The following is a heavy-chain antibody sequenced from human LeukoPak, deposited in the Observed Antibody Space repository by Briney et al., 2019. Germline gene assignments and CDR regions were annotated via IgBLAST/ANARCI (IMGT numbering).Heavy chain of an antibody. CDR2: ISSSSSYI. CDR1: GFTFSSYS. Sequence: KTGGSLRLSCAASGFTFSSYSMNWVRQAPGKGLEWVSSISSSSSYIYYADSVKGRFTISRDNAKNSLYLQMNSLRAEDTAVYYCARDLVSSWSRGHYYMDVWGKGTTVTVSS. V-gene: IGHV3-21*01. J-gene: IGHJ6*03. CDR3: ARDLVSSWSRGHYYMDV. D-gene: IGHD6-13*01.